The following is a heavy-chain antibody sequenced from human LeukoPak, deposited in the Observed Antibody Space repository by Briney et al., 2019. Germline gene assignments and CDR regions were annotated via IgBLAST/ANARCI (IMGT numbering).Heavy chain of an antibody. CDR1: GFTFSSYA. V-gene: IGHV3-23*01. Sequence: GGSLRLSCAASGFTFSSYAMSWVRQAPGQGLEWVSAISGSGGSTYYADSVKGRFTISRDNSKNTLYLQMNSLRAEDTAVYYCAKLPDDTQEYSGWSYWGQGTLVTVSS. CDR2: ISGSGGST. D-gene: IGHD6-19*01. J-gene: IGHJ4*02. CDR3: AKLPDDTQEYSGWSY.